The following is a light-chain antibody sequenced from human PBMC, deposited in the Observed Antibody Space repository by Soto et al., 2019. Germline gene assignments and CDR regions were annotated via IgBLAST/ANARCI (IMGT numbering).Light chain of an antibody. V-gene: IGLV2-23*01. CDR2: EGS. CDR1: SSDVGSYNL. J-gene: IGLJ1*01. Sequence: QSALTQPASVSGSPGQSITISCTGTSSDVGSYNLVSWYQQHPGKAPKLMIYEGSKRPSGVSNRFSGSKSGNTASLTISGLQAEDDSDYYCCSYAGSSTFYVFGIGTNVTVL. CDR3: CSYAGSSTFYV.